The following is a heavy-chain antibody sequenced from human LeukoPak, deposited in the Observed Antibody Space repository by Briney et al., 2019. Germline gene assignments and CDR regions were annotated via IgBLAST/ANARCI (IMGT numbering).Heavy chain of an antibody. D-gene: IGHD3-3*01. CDR1: GFTFSSYA. V-gene: IGHV3-23*01. Sequence: GGSLRLSCAASGFTFSSYAMSWVRQAPGKGLEWVSAISGSGGSTYYADSVKGRFTISRDNSKNTLYLQMNSLRAEDTAVYYCAKDSGGPPWSKIGMVIHFDYWGQGTLVTVSS. CDR3: AKDSGGPPWSKIGMVIHFDY. CDR2: ISGSGGST. J-gene: IGHJ4*02.